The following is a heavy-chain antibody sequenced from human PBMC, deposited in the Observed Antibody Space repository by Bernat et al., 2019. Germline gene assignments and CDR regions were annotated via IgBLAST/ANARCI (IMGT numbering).Heavy chain of an antibody. Sequence: EGQLVESGGGVIRPGGSLRLSCEASEFTFSSAWMSWVRQAPGKGLECVARIKSKTDGGTIEYAAPVTGRFTISRDDARSTVYLKMKSVKSEYTAPYYWTTIGSIGGQGTMVTVSS. J-gene: IGHJ3*02. D-gene: IGHD1-26*01. CDR1: EFTFSSAW. CDR2: IKSKTDGGTI. CDR3: TTIGSI. V-gene: IGHV3-15*01.